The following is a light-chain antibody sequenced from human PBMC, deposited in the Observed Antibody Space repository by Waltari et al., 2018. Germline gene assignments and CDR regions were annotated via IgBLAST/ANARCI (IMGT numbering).Light chain of an antibody. CDR3: APWDNSLTEVV. Sequence: QSVLTQPPSVSAAPGQKVTISCSGISSNIGNYFVSWYHQLPGAAPKLLIYDNDKRPSGVPDRFAAAKSGTSATLCITGLQTGDEADYYCAPWDNSLTEVVFGGGTKLTVL. CDR1: SSNIGNYF. J-gene: IGLJ2*01. V-gene: IGLV1-51*01. CDR2: DND.